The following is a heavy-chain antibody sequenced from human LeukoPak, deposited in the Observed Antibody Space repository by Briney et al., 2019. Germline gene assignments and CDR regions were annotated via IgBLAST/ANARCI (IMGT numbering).Heavy chain of an antibody. Sequence: ASVTVSCKASGYTFTSYGISWVRQAPGQGLEWMGWISAYNGNTNYAQTLQGRVTMTTDTSTSTAYMELRSLRSDDTAVYYCARDRGGYCSSTSCYLSRPFDYWGREPWSLAPQ. J-gene: IGHJ4*02. V-gene: IGHV1-18*01. CDR2: ISAYNGNT. D-gene: IGHD2-2*01. CDR3: ARDRGGYCSSTSCYLSRPFDY. CDR1: GYTFTSYG.